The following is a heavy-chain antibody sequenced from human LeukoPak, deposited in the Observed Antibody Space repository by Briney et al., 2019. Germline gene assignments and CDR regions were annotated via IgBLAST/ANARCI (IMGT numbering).Heavy chain of an antibody. CDR3: AKVGKSYTLGGVSTVRYYFDY. Sequence: PGGSLRLSCAASGFTFSSYGMHWVRQAPGKGLEWVAVIWYDGSNKYYADSVKGRFTVSRDNSKNTLYLQMNSLRAEDTAVYYCAKVGKSYTLGGVSTVRYYFDYWGQGTLVTVSS. J-gene: IGHJ4*02. D-gene: IGHD3-16*01. CDR2: IWYDGSNK. CDR1: GFTFSSYG. V-gene: IGHV3-30*02.